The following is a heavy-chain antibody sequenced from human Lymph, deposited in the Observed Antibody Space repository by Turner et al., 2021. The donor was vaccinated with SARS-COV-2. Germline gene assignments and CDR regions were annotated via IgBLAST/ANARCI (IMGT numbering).Heavy chain of an antibody. J-gene: IGHJ6*02. CDR3: ARDVERYNDFWSGYSGGYGMDV. CDR2: INPNSGGT. Sequence: QVQLVQSGAEVKKPGASVKVSCKASGYTFTGSYMHWVRKAPGQGLEWMGWINPNSGGTNYAQKFQGRVTMTRDTSISAAYMELSRLRSDDTAVYYCARDVERYNDFWSGYSGGYGMDVWGQGTTVTVSS. CDR1: GYTFTGSY. V-gene: IGHV1-2*02. D-gene: IGHD3-3*01.